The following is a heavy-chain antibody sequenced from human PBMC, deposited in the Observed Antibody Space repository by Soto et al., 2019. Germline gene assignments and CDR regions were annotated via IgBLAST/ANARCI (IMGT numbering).Heavy chain of an antibody. D-gene: IGHD1-1*01. CDR1: GGTFSSYA. CDR2: IIPIFGTA. J-gene: IGHJ6*02. CDR3: ARAFATGKGWGYGMDV. Sequence: ASVKVSCTASGGTFSSYAISWVRQAPGQGLEWMGGIIPIFGTANYAQKFQGRVTITADESTSTAYMELSSLRSEDTAVYYCARAFATGKGWGYGMDVWGQGTTVTVSS. V-gene: IGHV1-69*13.